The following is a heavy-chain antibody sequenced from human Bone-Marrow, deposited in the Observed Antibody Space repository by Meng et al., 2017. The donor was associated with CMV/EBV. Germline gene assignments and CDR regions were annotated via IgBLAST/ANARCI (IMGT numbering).Heavy chain of an antibody. V-gene: IGHV3-11*04. J-gene: IGHJ4*02. CDR3: VRDILIVGVTYYFDD. CDR1: EFTFSDYY. D-gene: IGHD1-26*01. CDR2: ISSGGSDI. Sequence: GSRAPCSASSEFTFSDYYISWIRQAPGKGLEWLSYISSGGSDIFYGDSVKGRFTISRDNAKNSLYLQMNSLRVEDTAVYYCVRDILIVGVTYYFDDWGQGTLVTVSS.